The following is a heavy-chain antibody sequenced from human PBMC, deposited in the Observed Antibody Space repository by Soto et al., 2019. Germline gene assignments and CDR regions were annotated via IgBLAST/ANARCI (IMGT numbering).Heavy chain of an antibody. D-gene: IGHD2-2*01. CDR1: GGSISSGGYS. V-gene: IGHV4-30-2*01. CDR2: IYHSGST. J-gene: IGHJ4*02. Sequence: QLQLQESGSGLVKPSQTLSLTCAVSGGSISSGGYSWSWIRQPPGKGLEWIGYIYHSGSTYYNPSLKSRVTISVDRSKNQFSLKLSSVTAADTAVYYCARGGSPSTSWVYSRKHSYFDYWGQGTLVTVSS. CDR3: ARGGSPSTSWVYSRKHSYFDY.